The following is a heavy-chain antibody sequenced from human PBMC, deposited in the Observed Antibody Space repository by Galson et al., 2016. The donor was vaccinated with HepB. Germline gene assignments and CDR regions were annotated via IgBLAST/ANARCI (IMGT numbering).Heavy chain of an antibody. Sequence: ETLSLTCTVSGGSISSYYWGWIRQSPGKGLEWIGSIWHAGNTFYNPSLRSRVSLSVDTSKNQFSLKLSSVTAADTAVYYCARARYSSGLYNWFDPWGQGTLVTVSS. V-gene: IGHV4-59*01. CDR2: IWHAGNT. D-gene: IGHD6-19*01. CDR1: GGSISSYY. CDR3: ARARYSSGLYNWFDP. J-gene: IGHJ5*02.